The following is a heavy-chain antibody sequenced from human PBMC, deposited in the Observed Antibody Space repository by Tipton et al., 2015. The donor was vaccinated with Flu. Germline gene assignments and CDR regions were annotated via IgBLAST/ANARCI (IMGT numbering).Heavy chain of an antibody. CDR2: IQTSGNT. CDR3: ARNQNGAFDI. Sequence: TLSLTCTVSGASISSYFWTWIRQPAGKGLEWVGRIQTSGNTDYNPSLRGRVTISRDTSENQFSLKLRSVTAADTAVYFCARNQNGAFDIWGQGTMVTVSS. CDR1: GASISSYF. D-gene: IGHD1-14*01. V-gene: IGHV4-4*07. J-gene: IGHJ3*02.